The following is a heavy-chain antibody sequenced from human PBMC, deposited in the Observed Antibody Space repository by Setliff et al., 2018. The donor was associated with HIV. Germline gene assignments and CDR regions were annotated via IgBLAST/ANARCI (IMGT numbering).Heavy chain of an antibody. Sequence: SETLSLTCAVYGRSFSGYYWNWIRQSPGKGLEWIGEINHSGGTNYNPSLKSRVTMSMDTSKNQFSLKLRSVTAADTAMYYCARRIDNSGTFPDKNWLDPWGQGSPVTVSS. V-gene: IGHV4-34*01. CDR2: INHSGGT. CDR3: ARRIDNSGTFPDKNWLDP. D-gene: IGHD3-10*01. CDR1: GRSFSGYY. J-gene: IGHJ5*02.